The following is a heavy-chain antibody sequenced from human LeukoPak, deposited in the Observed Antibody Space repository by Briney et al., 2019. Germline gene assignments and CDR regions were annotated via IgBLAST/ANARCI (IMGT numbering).Heavy chain of an antibody. CDR3: ARDQKALYYFDY. J-gene: IGHJ4*02. V-gene: IGHV3-74*01. Sequence: PGGSLRLSCAASGFTFSSYWMHWVRQAPGKGLVWVSRINSDGSSTSYADSVKGRLTISRDNAKNTLYLQMNSLRAEDTAVYYCARDQKALYYFDYWGQGTLVTVSS. CDR2: INSDGSST. CDR1: GFTFSSYW.